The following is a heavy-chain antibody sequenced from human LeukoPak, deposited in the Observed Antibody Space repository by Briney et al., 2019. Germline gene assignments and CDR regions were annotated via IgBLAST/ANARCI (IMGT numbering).Heavy chain of an antibody. V-gene: IGHV3-20*04. CDR3: ARARSYDILTGSDY. Sequence: GGSLRLSCAASGFTFDDYGMSWVRQAPGKGLEWVSGINWNGGSTDYADSVKGRFTISRDNAKNSLYLQMNSLRAEDTALYYCARARSYDILTGSDYWGQGTLVTVSS. J-gene: IGHJ4*02. CDR1: GFTFDDYG. D-gene: IGHD3-9*01. CDR2: INWNGGST.